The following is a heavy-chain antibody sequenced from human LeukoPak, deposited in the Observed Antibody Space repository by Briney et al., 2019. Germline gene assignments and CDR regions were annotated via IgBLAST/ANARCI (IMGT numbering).Heavy chain of an antibody. D-gene: IGHD3-10*01. CDR2: IRSSSSYI. Sequence: GGSLRLSCAASGFTFSSYSMNGVRQAPGKGLESVSDIRSSSSYIYYADSVKGRFTISRNNAKNPPYLQMNSLRAEDTAVYYCASDSGITMVRGVIPFDYWGQGTLVTVSS. J-gene: IGHJ4*02. V-gene: IGHV3-21*05. CDR3: ASDSGITMVRGVIPFDY. CDR1: GFTFSSYS.